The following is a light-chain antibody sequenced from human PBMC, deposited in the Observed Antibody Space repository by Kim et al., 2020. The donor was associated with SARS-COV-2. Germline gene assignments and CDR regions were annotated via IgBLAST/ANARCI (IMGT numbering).Light chain of an antibody. CDR2: KDS. Sequence: SYELTQPPSVSVSPGQTARITCSGDALPNQYAYWYQQKPGQAPVLVIYKDSERPSGIPERFSGSSSGTTVPLTISGVQAEDEADYYCQSADSSGTVVFGGGTQLTVL. V-gene: IGLV3-25*03. CDR1: ALPNQY. CDR3: QSADSSGTVV. J-gene: IGLJ2*01.